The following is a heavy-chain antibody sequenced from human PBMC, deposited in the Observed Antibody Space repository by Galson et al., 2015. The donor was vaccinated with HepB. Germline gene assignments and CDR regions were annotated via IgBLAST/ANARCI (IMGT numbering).Heavy chain of an antibody. Sequence: SLRLSCAASGFTLSDFHMSWIRQAPGKGLEWVSDISFSGITIYNTDSVKGRFTISRDNAKKSLYLQMNSLRAEDTAVYYCARSAPSWLQLAPLTFDIWGQGTTVTVSS. CDR1: GFTLSDFH. V-gene: IGHV3-11*01. D-gene: IGHD5-24*01. CDR2: ISFSGITI. CDR3: ARSAPSWLQLAPLTFDI. J-gene: IGHJ3*02.